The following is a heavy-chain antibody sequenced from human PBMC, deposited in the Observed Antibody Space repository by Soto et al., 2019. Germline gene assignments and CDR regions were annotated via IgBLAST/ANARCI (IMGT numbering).Heavy chain of an antibody. V-gene: IGHV3-72*01. J-gene: IGHJ6*02. CDR3: ARGVYCSSTSCYRDYYGMDV. CDR2: TRNKANSYTT. D-gene: IGHD2-2*01. Sequence: EVQLVESGGGLVQPGGSLRLSCAASGFTFSDHYMDWVRQAPGKGLEWVGRTRNKANSYTTEYAASVKGRFTISRDDSKNSLYLQMNSLKAEDTAVYYCARGVYCSSTSCYRDYYGMDVGGQGTTVTVSS. CDR1: GFTFSDHY.